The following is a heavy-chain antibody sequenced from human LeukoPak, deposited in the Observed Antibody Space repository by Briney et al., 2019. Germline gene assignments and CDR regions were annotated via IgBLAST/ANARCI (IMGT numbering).Heavy chain of an antibody. CDR3: ARHGWFGELLSYFDY. CDR1: GGSISSYY. V-gene: IGHV4-59*08. CDR2: IYYSGST. Sequence: PSETLSLTCTVSGGSISSYYWSWIRQPPGKRREWIGYIYYSGSTNYNPSLKSRVAISVDTSKNQFSLKLSSVTAADTAVYYCARHGWFGELLSYFDYWGQGTLVTVSS. J-gene: IGHJ4*02. D-gene: IGHD3-10*01.